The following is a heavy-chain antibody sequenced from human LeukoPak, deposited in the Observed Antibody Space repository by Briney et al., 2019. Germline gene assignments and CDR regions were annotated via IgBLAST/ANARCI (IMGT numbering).Heavy chain of an antibody. Sequence: GASLRLSCAASGFIFSNYAMYWVRQAPGKGLEWVSAISGSGGSTYYADSVEGRFTISRDNSKNTLYLQMNSLRAEDTAVYYCAKGPYCSGGSCDPYNWFDPWGQGTLVTVSS. D-gene: IGHD2-15*01. V-gene: IGHV3-23*01. CDR3: AKGPYCSGGSCDPYNWFDP. J-gene: IGHJ5*02. CDR1: GFIFSNYA. CDR2: ISGSGGST.